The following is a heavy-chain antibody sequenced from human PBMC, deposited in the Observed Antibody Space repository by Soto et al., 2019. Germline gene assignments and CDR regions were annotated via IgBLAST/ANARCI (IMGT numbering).Heavy chain of an antibody. V-gene: IGHV4-31*03. CDR3: ARGYRPSGYSSSWVFDY. CDR2: IYYSGST. CDR1: GGSINSGGYY. J-gene: IGHJ4*02. Sequence: QVQLQESGPGLVKPSQTLSLICTVSGGSINSGGYYWNWIRQHPGKGLEWIGYIYYSGSTYYNPFLRSRVTISADTSENQFSLKLSSVTAADTAVYFCARGYRPSGYSSSWVFDYWGQGTLVNVSS. D-gene: IGHD6-13*01.